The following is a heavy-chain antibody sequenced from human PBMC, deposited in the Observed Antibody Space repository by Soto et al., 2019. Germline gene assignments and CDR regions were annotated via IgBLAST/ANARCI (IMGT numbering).Heavy chain of an antibody. V-gene: IGHV4-39*01. Sequence: SETLSLTCTVSGGYLSSSSYYWGWIRQPPGKGLEWIGSIYYSGSTYYNPSLKSRVTTSVDTSKNQFSLKLSSVTAADTAVYYCERHPHPWSGYPYMDVRGKGTTVTVSS. D-gene: IGHD3-3*01. CDR2: IYYSGST. CDR3: ERHPHPWSGYPYMDV. J-gene: IGHJ6*03. CDR1: GGYLSSSSYY.